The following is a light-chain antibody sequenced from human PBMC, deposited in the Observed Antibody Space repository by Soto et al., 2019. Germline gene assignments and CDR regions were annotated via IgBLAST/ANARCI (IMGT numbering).Light chain of an antibody. J-gene: IGKJ2*01. CDR2: DAS. CDR3: QQYHNFPPYT. CDR1: QYISTY. Sequence: DIQMTQSPYSLSASVGDRVTITCQASQYISTYLNWYQQRPGKAPKLLISDASTLETGVPSRFSGSGSGIDFTFTIISLQPEDIATYYCQQYHNFPPYTFGQGTKLEIK. V-gene: IGKV1-33*01.